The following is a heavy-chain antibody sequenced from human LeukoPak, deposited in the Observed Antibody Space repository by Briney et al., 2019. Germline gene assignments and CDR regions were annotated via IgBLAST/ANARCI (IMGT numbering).Heavy chain of an antibody. CDR2: IGVSDATT. J-gene: IGHJ4*02. V-gene: IGHV3-23*01. D-gene: IGHD3-9*01. Sequence: PGGSLRLSCTASGLTFSSYAMSWVRQAPGKGLEWVSGIGVSDATTFYVDSVKGRFTISRDNSKNTLYLQMNSLRAEDTAVYYCAKDDILTYYFDYWGQGTLVTVSS. CDR3: AKDDILTYYFDY. CDR1: GLTFSSYA.